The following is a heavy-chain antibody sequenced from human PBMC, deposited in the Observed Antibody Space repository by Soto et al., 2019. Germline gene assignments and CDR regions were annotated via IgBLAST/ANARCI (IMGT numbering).Heavy chain of an antibody. CDR2: FDPEDGET. J-gene: IGHJ4*02. V-gene: IGHV1-24*01. CDR3: ATAELELLNYYFDY. CDR1: GYTLTELS. Sequence: ASVKVSCKVSGYTLTELSMHWVRRAPGKGLEWMGGFDPEDGETIYAQKFQGRVTMTEDTSTDTAYMELSSLRSEDTAVYYCATAELELLNYYFDYWGQGTLVTVSS. D-gene: IGHD1-7*01.